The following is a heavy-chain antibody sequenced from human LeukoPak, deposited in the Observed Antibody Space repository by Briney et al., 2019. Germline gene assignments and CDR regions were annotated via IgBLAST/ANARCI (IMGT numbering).Heavy chain of an antibody. V-gene: IGHV3-23*01. D-gene: IGHD5-12*01. CDR1: GLTFSDYG. CDR2: ISGSGSGT. CDR3: TSLVATPSY. J-gene: IGHJ4*02. Sequence: GGSLRLSCVASGLTFSDYGMSWVRQAPGKGLEWVSSISGSGSGTYYADSVKGRFTISRDNSRNTLYLQMNSLKTEDTAVYYCTSLVATPSYWGQGTLVTVSS.